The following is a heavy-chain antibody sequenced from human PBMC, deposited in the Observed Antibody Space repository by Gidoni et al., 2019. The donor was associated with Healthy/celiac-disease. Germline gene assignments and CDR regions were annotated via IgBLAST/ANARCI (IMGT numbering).Heavy chain of an antibody. V-gene: IGHV3-9*01. CDR2: ISWNSGSI. CDR1: GFTFDDYA. D-gene: IGHD3-3*01. Sequence: EVQLVESGGGLVQPGRSLRLSCAASGFTFDDYAMHWVRQAPGKGLGWVSGISWNSGSIGYADSVKGRFTISRDNAKNSLYLQMNSLRAEDTALYYCAKALYYDFWSVKGRGEVFDIWGQGTMVTVSS. CDR3: AKALYYDFWSVKGRGEVFDI. J-gene: IGHJ3*02.